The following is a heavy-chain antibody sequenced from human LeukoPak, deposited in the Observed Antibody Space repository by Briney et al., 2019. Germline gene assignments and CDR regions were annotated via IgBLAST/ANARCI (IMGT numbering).Heavy chain of an antibody. CDR3: AKDVSVLVPAASYIDY. D-gene: IGHD2-2*01. Sequence: ASVKVSCKSSGYTFTCYYMHWVRQPPGQGLEWMGLINPNSGGTNYAQKFQGRVTMTKDTSISTAYMELSRLRSDDTAVYYCAKDVSVLVPAASYIDYWGQGTLVTVSS. CDR2: INPNSGGT. CDR1: GYTFTCYY. J-gene: IGHJ4*02. V-gene: IGHV1-2*02.